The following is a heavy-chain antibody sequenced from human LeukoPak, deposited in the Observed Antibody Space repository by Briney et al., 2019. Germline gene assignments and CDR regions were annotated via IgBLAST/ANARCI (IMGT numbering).Heavy chain of an antibody. CDR1: GGSISSGGYY. Sequence: PSETLSLTCTVSGGSISSGGYYWSWIRQPPGKGLEWIGYIYHSGSTYYNPSLKSRVTISVDTSKNQFSLKLSSVTAADTAVYYCARVTNRENYYFDYWGQGTLVTVSS. D-gene: IGHD1-14*01. J-gene: IGHJ4*02. CDR2: IYHSGST. CDR3: ARVTNRENYYFDY. V-gene: IGHV4-30-2*01.